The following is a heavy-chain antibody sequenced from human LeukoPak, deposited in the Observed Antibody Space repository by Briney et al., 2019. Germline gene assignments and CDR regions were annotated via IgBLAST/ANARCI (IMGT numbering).Heavy chain of an antibody. V-gene: IGHV4-59*01. J-gene: IGHJ5*02. Sequence: SETLSLTCTVSGGSISSYYWSWIRQPPGKGLEWIGYIYYSGSTNYNPSLKSRVTISVDTSKNQFSLKLGSVTAADTAVYYCARRSWIQLQSAFDPWGQGTLVTVSS. D-gene: IGHD5-18*01. CDR2: IYYSGST. CDR1: GGSISSYY. CDR3: ARRSWIQLQSAFDP.